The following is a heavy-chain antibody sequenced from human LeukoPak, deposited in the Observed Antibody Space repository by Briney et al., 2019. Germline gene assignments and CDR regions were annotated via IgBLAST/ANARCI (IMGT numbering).Heavy chain of an antibody. CDR2: IRYDGSNK. Sequence: GGSLRLSCAASGFTFSSYGMHWVRQAPGKGLEWVAFIRYDGSNKYYADSVKGQFTISRDNSKNTLYLQMNSLRAEDTAVYYCAGAVKRSMVRELTYGMDVWGQGTTVTVSS. D-gene: IGHD3-10*01. CDR3: AGAVKRSMVRELTYGMDV. V-gene: IGHV3-30*02. J-gene: IGHJ6*02. CDR1: GFTFSSYG.